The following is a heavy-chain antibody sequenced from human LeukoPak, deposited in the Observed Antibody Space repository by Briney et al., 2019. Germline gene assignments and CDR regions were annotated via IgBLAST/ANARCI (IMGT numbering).Heavy chain of an antibody. CDR3: ARAGQVDIVARRLFDY. J-gene: IGHJ4*02. CDR2: INPNSGGT. D-gene: IGHD5-12*01. V-gene: IGHV1-2*04. Sequence: ASVKVSCKASGYTFTGYYMHWVRQAPGQGLEWMGWINPNSGGTNYAQKFQGWVTMTRDTSISTAYMELSRLRSDDTAVYYCARAGQVDIVARRLFDYWGQGTLVTVSS. CDR1: GYTFTGYY.